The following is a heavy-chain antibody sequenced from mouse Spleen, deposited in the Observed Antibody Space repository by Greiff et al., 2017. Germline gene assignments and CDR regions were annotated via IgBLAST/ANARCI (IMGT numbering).Heavy chain of an antibody. J-gene: IGHJ3*01. CDR2: ISSGGST. CDR1: GFTSSSYA. Sequence: EVQRVESGGGLVKPGGSLKLSCAASGFTSSSYAMSWVRQTPEKRLEWVASISSGGSTYYPDSVKGRFTISRDNARNILYLQMSSLRSEDTAMYYCARGGIHFDYWGQGTLVTVSA. V-gene: IGHV5-6-5*01. CDR3: ARGGIHFDY.